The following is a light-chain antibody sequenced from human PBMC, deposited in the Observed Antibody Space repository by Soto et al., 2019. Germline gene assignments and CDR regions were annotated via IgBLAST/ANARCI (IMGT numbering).Light chain of an antibody. Sequence: SYELTQPPSVSVAPGQTARITCGGNNIGSKSVHWYQQKPGQAPVLAVYVDGDRPSGIPERFSGSNSGNTATLTISRGEAGDEADYYCHVWDSSSDPYVFGTGTKVTVL. CDR2: VDG. J-gene: IGLJ1*01. V-gene: IGLV3-21*02. CDR3: HVWDSSSDPYV. CDR1: NIGSKS.